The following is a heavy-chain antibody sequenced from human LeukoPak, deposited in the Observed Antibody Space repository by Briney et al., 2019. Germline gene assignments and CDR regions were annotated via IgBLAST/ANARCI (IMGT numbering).Heavy chain of an antibody. CDR2: IIPIFGTA. J-gene: IGHJ4*02. CDR1: GGTFSSYA. Sequence: SVKVSCKASGGTFSSYAISWVRQAPGQGLEWMGGIIPIFGTANYAQKFQGRVTITTDESTSTAYMELSSLRSEDTAVYYCARGSRPGEMATYLDYWGQGTLVTVSS. V-gene: IGHV1-69*05. D-gene: IGHD5-24*01. CDR3: ARGSRPGEMATYLDY.